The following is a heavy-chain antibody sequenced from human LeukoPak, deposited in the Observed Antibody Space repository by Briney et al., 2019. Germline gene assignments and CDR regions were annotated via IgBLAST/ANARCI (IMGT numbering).Heavy chain of an antibody. CDR1: GFTFSNDW. V-gene: IGHV3-7*03. CDR2: IKQDGSEK. CDR3: ARDRRGPDV. J-gene: IGHJ6*02. Sequence: GGSLILSCVASGFTFSNDWLSWVRQAPGKGLEWLANIKQDGSEKSYVDSVKGRFTISRDNAKNSLYLQMNSLRVEDTAVYYCARDRRGPDVWGQGTTVTVSS.